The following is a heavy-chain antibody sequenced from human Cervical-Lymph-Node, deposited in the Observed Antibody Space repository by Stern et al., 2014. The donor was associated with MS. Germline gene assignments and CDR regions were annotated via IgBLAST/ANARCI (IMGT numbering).Heavy chain of an antibody. V-gene: IGHV5-51*01. J-gene: IGHJ4*02. Sequence: EVQLVESGAEVRKPGQSLTISCNISGYTFTDYWIAWVRQMPGKGLEWMGALLHAASDTRYSPHFQGHIPISVYTAINTAYLQWSDLRASDTAMYYCARPQSPGWSYYFDFWGQGTLVAVSS. D-gene: IGHD3-9*01. CDR1: GYTFTDYW. CDR2: LLHAASDT. CDR3: ARPQSPGWSYYFDF.